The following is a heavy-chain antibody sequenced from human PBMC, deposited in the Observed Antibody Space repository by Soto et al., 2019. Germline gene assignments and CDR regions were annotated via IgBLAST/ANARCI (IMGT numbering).Heavy chain of an antibody. CDR2: INPNSGGT. D-gene: IGHD5-12*01. V-gene: IGHV1-2*04. J-gene: IGHJ4*02. CDR1: GYTFTGYY. Sequence: QVQLVQSGAEVKKPGAAVKVSCQASGYTFTGYYMHWLRQAPGQGLEWMGWINPNSGGTNYAQKFQGWVTMTRDTSISTDYMELSRLRSDDTAVYYFARDVNRAGYNFGYWGQGTLVTVSS. CDR3: ARDVNRAGYNFGY.